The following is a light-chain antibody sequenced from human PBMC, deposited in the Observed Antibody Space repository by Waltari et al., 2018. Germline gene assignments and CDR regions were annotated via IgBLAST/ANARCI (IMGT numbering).Light chain of an antibody. CDR2: EGS. J-gene: IGLJ2*01. V-gene: IGLV2-23*03. CDR1: SSDVGSYNL. Sequence: QSALTQPASVSGSPGQSITISCTGTSSDVGSYNLVSWYQQHPGKAPKLMIYEGSKRPSGVSNRFSGSKSGNTASLTSSGLQAEDEADYYCYSYAGSNTFVFGGGTKLTVL. CDR3: YSYAGSNTFV.